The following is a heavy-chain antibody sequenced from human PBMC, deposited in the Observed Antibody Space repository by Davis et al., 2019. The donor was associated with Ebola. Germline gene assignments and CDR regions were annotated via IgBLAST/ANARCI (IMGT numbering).Heavy chain of an antibody. D-gene: IGHD5-18*01. Sequence: GESLKISCAASGFTFSDHYMDWVRQAPGQGLEWVARIRNKSNSYTTEYAASVKGRFTISRDDSENSHYLQMNSLKTEDTAVNYCARGSVGTAFRAFDIWGQGTMVTVSS. CDR2: IRNKSNSYTT. J-gene: IGHJ3*02. CDR1: GFTFSDHY. CDR3: ARGSVGTAFRAFDI. V-gene: IGHV3-72*01.